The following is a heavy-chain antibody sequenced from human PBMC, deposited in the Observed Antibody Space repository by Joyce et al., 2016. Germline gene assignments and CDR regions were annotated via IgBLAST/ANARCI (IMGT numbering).Heavy chain of an antibody. CDR1: GGTFSSHV. Sequence: QVQLMQSGAEVKKPGSSVKVSCKASGGTFSSHVISWVRQAPGQGLEWMGGSSPILGTANYAQKFQGRVTITADESTTTAYMELSSLRSEDTAVYYCARTRPSDIVLVPAAMQYFDFWGQGTLVTVSS. J-gene: IGHJ4*02. CDR3: ARTRPSDIVLVPAAMQYFDF. V-gene: IGHV1-69*01. D-gene: IGHD2-2*01. CDR2: SSPILGTA.